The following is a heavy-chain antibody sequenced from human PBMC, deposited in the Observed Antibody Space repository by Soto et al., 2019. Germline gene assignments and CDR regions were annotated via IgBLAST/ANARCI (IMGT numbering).Heavy chain of an antibody. CDR3: TTDPDCSSTSCPKGDFDY. D-gene: IGHD2-2*01. CDR2: IKSKTDGGTT. J-gene: IGHJ4*02. V-gene: IGHV3-15*01. CDR1: GFTFSNAW. Sequence: PVGSLRLSGAGSGFTFSNAWMSWVRQAPGKGLEWVGRIKSKTDGGTTDYAAPVKGRFTISRDDSKNTPYLQMNSLKTEDTAVYYCTTDPDCSSTSCPKGDFDYWGQGTLVTAPQ.